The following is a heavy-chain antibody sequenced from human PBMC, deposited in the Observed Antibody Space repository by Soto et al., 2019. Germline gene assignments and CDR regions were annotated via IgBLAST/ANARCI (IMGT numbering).Heavy chain of an antibody. Sequence: QVQLQQWGAGLLKPSETLSLTCAVYGGSFSTDYWSWIRQPPGKGLEWIGEINPSGGTNYNPSLKSRVTISVATSKNQSCLKLSSGTAADIAVYYCARVLAARAARDFDYWGQGTLVTVSS. V-gene: IGHV4-34*01. CDR3: ARVLAARAARDFDY. J-gene: IGHJ4*02. D-gene: IGHD6-6*01. CDR1: GGSFSTDY. CDR2: INPSGGT.